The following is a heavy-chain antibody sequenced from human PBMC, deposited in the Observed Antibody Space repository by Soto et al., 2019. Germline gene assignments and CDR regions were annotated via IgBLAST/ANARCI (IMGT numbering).Heavy chain of an antibody. Sequence: QLHLQESGSGLVKPSQTLSLTCAVSGGSISSGGYSWSWIRQPPGKGLEWIGYIYHSGSTYYNSSLKSRVTISVDRSKTQFSLKLSSVTAADTAVYYCARIPSPWGQGTLVTVSS. CDR3: ARIPSP. CDR2: IYHSGST. D-gene: IGHD2-21*01. J-gene: IGHJ5*02. V-gene: IGHV4-30-2*01. CDR1: GGSISSGGYS.